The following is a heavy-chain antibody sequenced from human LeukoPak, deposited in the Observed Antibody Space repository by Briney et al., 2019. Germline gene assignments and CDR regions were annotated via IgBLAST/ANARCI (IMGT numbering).Heavy chain of an antibody. CDR2: INHSGST. V-gene: IGHV4-34*01. J-gene: IGHJ5*02. D-gene: IGHD2-21*02. CDR3: ARRRLGVTTYNWFDP. CDR1: GGSFSGYY. Sequence: SETLSLTCAVYGGSFSGYYWSWIRQPPGKGLEWIGEINHSGSTNYNPSLKSRVTISVDTSKNQFSLKLSSVTAADTAVYYCARRRLGVTTYNWFDPWGQGTLVTVSS.